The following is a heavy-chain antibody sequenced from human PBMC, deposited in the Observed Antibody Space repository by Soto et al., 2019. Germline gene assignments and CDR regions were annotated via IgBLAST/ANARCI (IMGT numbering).Heavy chain of an antibody. V-gene: IGHV2-70*01. CDR1: GFSLSTNGMC. Sequence: SGPTLVNPTQTLTLTCTFSGFSLSTNGMCVSWTRQPPGKALEWLALVDWDDDKFYSISLRTRLTISRDTSKNQVVLTMTDMDPVDTATYYCARTPLTTGWSVDYWGQGTLVTVSS. J-gene: IGHJ4*02. CDR3: ARTPLTTGWSVDY. CDR2: VDWDDDK. D-gene: IGHD6-19*01.